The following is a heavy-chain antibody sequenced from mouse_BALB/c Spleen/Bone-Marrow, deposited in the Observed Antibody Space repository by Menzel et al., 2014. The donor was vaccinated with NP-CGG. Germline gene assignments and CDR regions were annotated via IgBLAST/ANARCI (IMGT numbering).Heavy chain of an antibody. CDR3: ASYYYGSSSFAY. D-gene: IGHD1-1*01. Sequence: VQLQQSGAELVKPGALVKLSCTASGFNIKDTYMHWVKQRPEQGLEWIGRIDPANGNTKYDPKFQGKATITADTSSNTAYLQLSSLTSEDTAVYYCASYYYGSSSFAYWGQGTMVTVSA. J-gene: IGHJ3*01. CDR2: IDPANGNT. CDR1: GFNIKDTY. V-gene: IGHV14-3*02.